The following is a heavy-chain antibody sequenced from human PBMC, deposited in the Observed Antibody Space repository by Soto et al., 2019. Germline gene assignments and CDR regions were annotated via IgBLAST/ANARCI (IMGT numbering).Heavy chain of an antibody. CDR3: ARQVQKRVRQLLQGFDP. CDR1: GSISSGGHY. CDR2: IYYSGST. J-gene: IGHJ5*02. D-gene: IGHD1-1*01. Sequence: GSISSGGHYREWNRETPGKGLEWIGSIYYSGSTYYNPSLKSRVTISVDTSKNQFSLKLSSVTAADTAVYYCARQVQKRVRQLLQGFDPWGQGTLVTVSS. V-gene: IGHV4-39*01.